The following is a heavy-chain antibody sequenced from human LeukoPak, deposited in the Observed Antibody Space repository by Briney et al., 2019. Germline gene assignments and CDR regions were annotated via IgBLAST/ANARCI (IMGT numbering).Heavy chain of an antibody. Sequence: PGRSLRLSCAASGFTFSSYGMHWVRQAPGKGLEWVAVISYDGSNKYYADSVKGRFTISRDNSKNTLYLQMNSLRAEDTAVYYCAKVSPISSGWLAFDIWGQGTMVTVSS. D-gene: IGHD6-19*01. CDR1: GFTFSSYG. CDR3: AKVSPISSGWLAFDI. J-gene: IGHJ3*02. CDR2: ISYDGSNK. V-gene: IGHV3-30*18.